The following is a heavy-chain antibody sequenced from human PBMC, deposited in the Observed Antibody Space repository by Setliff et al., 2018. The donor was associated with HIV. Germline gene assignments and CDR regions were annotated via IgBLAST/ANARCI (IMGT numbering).Heavy chain of an antibody. D-gene: IGHD2-21*01. CDR3: ARGVARQVVIDRWFDP. Sequence: SETLSLTCAVFGGSFSDFYWGWIRQPPGKGLEWIGEISYSGSTVYNPSLKSRVTMSVDASKNLVSLNLNSVTAADTAIYYCARGVARQVVIDRWFDPWGQGTPVTVSS. CDR2: ISYSGST. J-gene: IGHJ5*02. CDR1: GGSFSDFY. V-gene: IGHV4-34*01.